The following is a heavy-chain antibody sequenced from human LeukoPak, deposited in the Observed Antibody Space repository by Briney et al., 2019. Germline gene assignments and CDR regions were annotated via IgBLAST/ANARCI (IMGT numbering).Heavy chain of an antibody. CDR1: GASISTYY. Sequence: PSETLSLTCTVSGASISTYYWTWIRQPPGKGQEWVGYIYNSGITYYNPSLKSRVTTSVDPSKTQVSLKLSSVTAADTAVYSCARGGGLAARPYDFWGQGTLVTVSS. J-gene: IGHJ4*02. CDR3: ARGGGLAARPYDF. D-gene: IGHD6-6*01. CDR2: IYNSGIT. V-gene: IGHV4-59*01.